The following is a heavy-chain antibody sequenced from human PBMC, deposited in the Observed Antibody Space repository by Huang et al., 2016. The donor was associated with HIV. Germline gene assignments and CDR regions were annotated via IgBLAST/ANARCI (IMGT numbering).Heavy chain of an antibody. CDR2: IMHIFGTA. J-gene: IGHJ4*02. CDR1: GGTFSSYA. CDR3: ARARGYYDSSVSYYFDY. Sequence: QVQLVQSGAEVKKPGSSVKVSCKASGGTFSSYAISWVRQAPGQGLEGMGGIMHIFGTANNAQKCQGRVTITADDSTSTAYMELSSLRSEDTAVYYCARARGYYDSSVSYYFDYWGQGTLVTVSS. V-gene: IGHV1-69*13. D-gene: IGHD3-22*01.